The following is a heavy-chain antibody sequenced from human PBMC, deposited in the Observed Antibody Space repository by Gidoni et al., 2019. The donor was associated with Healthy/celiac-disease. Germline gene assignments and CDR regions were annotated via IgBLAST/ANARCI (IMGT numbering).Heavy chain of an antibody. D-gene: IGHD2-15*01. CDR2: INPSGGTT. J-gene: IGHJ6*02. Sequence: VQLVQSGAEVNRPGTSVMVSCKASGYTFPSYSMHWVRQAPGQGLEWMGIINPSGGTTSYAQKFQGRVTMTKETATSTGYMELSGLRSEDTAVYYCARSAALVYHGMDVWGQGTTVTVSS. CDR1: GYTFPSYS. CDR3: ARSAALVYHGMDV. V-gene: IGHV1-46*01.